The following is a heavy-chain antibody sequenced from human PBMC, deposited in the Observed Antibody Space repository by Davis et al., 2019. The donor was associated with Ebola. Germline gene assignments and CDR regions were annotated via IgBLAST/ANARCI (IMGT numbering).Heavy chain of an antibody. J-gene: IGHJ4*02. Sequence: MPSETLSLTCTVSGTSMSSGGYYWTWIRQHPGRGLEWIGYISYGGRTSYNPSLKSRVTISLDTSKNQFSLKLSSVTAADTAVFYCARVKWFGKIFDYWGQGTLVTVSS. V-gene: IGHV4-31*03. CDR1: GTSMSSGGYY. CDR2: ISYGGRT. D-gene: IGHD3-10*01. CDR3: ARVKWFGKIFDY.